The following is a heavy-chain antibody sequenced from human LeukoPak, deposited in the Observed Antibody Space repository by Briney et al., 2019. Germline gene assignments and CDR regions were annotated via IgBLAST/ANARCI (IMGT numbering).Heavy chain of an antibody. D-gene: IGHD3-22*01. CDR1: GGSISSSNW. CDR3: ARSSYDSSGPFDY. V-gene: IGHV4-4*02. CDR2: IYHSGST. Sequence: SETLSLTCAVSGGSISSSNWWSWVRPPPGKGLEWIGEIYHSGSTNYNPSLKSRVTISVDKSKNQFSLKLSSVTAADTAVYYCARSSYDSSGPFDYWGQGTLVTVSS. J-gene: IGHJ4*02.